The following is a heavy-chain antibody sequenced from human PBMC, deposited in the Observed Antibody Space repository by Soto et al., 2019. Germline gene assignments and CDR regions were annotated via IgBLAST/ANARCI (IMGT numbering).Heavy chain of an antibody. CDR1: GFTFSSFW. J-gene: IGHJ4*02. CDR2: IKQDGSEK. CDR3: ARGYFFDSSRYYADY. D-gene: IGHD3-22*01. Sequence: GGSLRRSCAASGFTFSSFWMYWVRQAPGRGLEWVATIKQDGSEKYHVDSVKGRFTISRDNAKNSLYLQMSSLGADDTAVYYCARGYFFDSSRYYADYWGQGTLVTVSS. V-gene: IGHV3-7*05.